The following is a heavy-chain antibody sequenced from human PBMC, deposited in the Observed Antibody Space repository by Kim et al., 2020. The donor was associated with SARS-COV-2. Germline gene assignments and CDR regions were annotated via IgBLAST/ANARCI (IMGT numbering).Heavy chain of an antibody. J-gene: IGHJ5*02. CDR2: INSDGSST. V-gene: IGHV3-11*01. CDR3: VREPAS. Sequence: GGSLRLSCAASGFSFSDYYMNWIRQAPGKGLEWVAYINSDGSSTEYADSVNGRFTISRDNAKTSLSLQMNRLTPEDTAVYYCVREPASWGQGTLVTVSS. CDR1: GFSFSDYY.